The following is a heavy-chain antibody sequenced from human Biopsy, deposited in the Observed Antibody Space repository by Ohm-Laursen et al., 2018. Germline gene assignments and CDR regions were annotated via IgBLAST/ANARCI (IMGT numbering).Heavy chain of an antibody. CDR3: ATKLTGYFHH. CDR2: NIPILGTG. J-gene: IGHJ1*01. CDR1: EGTFSNYG. D-gene: IGHD3-9*01. V-gene: IGHV1-69*06. Sequence: RISCKSPEGTFSNYGVNWVRQAPGQGLEWLGGNIPILGTGNYAHQFQDRVTVVADTSTSTATMELRSLRSDDTAVYYCATKLTGYFHHWGQGTLVIVSS.